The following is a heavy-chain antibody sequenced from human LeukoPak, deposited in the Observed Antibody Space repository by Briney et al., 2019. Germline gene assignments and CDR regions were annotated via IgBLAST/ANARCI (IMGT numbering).Heavy chain of an antibody. J-gene: IGHJ4*02. Sequence: GGSLRLSCAASGFTFHHYAIHWVRQVPGKGLEWVSGISWNSAYIGYADSVKGRFTISRDNAKNSVYLQMNSLRAEGTALYYCAKDKAPLYSGYDWDLDFWGQGTMVTVSS. CDR3: AKDKAPLYSGYDWDLDF. D-gene: IGHD5-12*01. CDR1: GFTFHHYA. V-gene: IGHV3-9*01. CDR2: ISWNSAYI.